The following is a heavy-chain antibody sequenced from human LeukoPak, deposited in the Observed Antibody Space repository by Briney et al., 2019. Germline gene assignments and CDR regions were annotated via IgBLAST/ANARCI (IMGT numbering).Heavy chain of an antibody. CDR2: MNPNSGNT. V-gene: IGHV1-8*01. D-gene: IGHD5-18*01. J-gene: IGHJ6*02. Sequence: ASVTVSFKASGYTFTSYDINWVRQATGQGLEWMGWMNPNSGNTGYAQKFQGRVTMTRNTSISTAYMELSSLRSEDTAVYYCARDTAMVTWDYYYYYYGMDVWGQGTTVTVSS. CDR1: GYTFTSYD. CDR3: ARDTAMVTWDYYYYYYGMDV.